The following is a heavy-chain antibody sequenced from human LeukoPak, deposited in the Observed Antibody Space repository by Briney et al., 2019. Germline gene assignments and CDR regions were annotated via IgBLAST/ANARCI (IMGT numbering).Heavy chain of an antibody. J-gene: IGHJ4*02. CDR2: MSYDDSDN. CDR3: ARASRWLQLGPFDY. CDR1: GFTFSIYS. D-gene: IGHD5-24*01. Sequence: PGGSLRLSCAASGFTFSIYSVHWVRQAPGKGLEWVALMSYDDSDNYYADSVKGRFTISRDNSRTTVYLQMNSLRAEDTAVYYCARASRWLQLGPFDYWGQGTLVTVSS. V-gene: IGHV3-30*01.